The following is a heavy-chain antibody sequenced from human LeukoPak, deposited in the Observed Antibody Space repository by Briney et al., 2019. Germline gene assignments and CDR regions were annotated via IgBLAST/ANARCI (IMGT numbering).Heavy chain of an antibody. CDR3: TTAVAGTQAFDY. CDR2: IKSKTDGGTT. J-gene: IGHJ4*02. D-gene: IGHD6-19*01. Sequence: GGSLRLSCAASGFTFSNAWMSWVRQAPGKGLEWVGRIKSKTDGGTTDYAAPVKGRFTISRDDSKNTLYLRMNSLKTEDTAVYYCTTAVAGTQAFDYWGQGTLVTVSS. CDR1: GFTFSNAW. V-gene: IGHV3-15*01.